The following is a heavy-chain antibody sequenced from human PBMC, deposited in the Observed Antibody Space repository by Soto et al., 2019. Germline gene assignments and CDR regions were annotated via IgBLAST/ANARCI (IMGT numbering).Heavy chain of an antibody. J-gene: IGHJ4*02. V-gene: IGHV3-33*01. CDR3: ARAPWYCSGGSCYFDY. CDR2: IWYDVSNK. CDR1: GFTLSSYG. Sequence: QVQLVESGGGVVQPGRSLRLSCATSGFTLSSYGMHWVRQAPGKGLEWVAVIWYDVSNKYHADSVKGRFTISRDNSKNTLYLQMNRLRAEDTAVYYCARAPWYCSGGSCYFDYWGRGTLVTVSS. D-gene: IGHD2-15*01.